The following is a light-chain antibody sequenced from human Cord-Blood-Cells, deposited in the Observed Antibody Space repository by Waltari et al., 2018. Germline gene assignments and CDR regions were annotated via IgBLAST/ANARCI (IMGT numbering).Light chain of an antibody. CDR3: QQYYSTPFT. Sequence: DIVMTQSPDSLAVSLGERATINCKSSQSVLYSSNHKNYLAWYQQKPGQPPKLLIYWASTRESGVPDLFSGSGSGTDFTLTISSLQAEDVAVYYCQQYYSTPFTFGPGTKVDIK. CDR1: QSVLYSSNHKNY. CDR2: WAS. J-gene: IGKJ3*01. V-gene: IGKV4-1*01.